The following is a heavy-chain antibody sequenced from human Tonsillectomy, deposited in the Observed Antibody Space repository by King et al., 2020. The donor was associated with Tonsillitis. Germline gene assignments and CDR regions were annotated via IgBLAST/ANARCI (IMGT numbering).Heavy chain of an antibody. CDR2: IYYSGST. CDR3: ARGGRDDYVWGSYRYIPFDY. V-gene: IGHV4-59*01. Sequence: QLQESGPGLVKPSETLSLTCTVSGGSISSYYWSWIRQPPGKGLEWIGYIYYSGSTNYNPSLKSRVTISVDTSKNQFSLKLSSVTAADTAGYYCARGGRDDYVWGSYRYIPFDYWGQGTLVTVSS. CDR1: GGSISSYY. J-gene: IGHJ4*02. D-gene: IGHD3-16*02.